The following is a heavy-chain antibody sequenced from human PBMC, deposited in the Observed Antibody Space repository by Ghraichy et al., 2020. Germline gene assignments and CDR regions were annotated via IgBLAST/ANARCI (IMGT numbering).Heavy chain of an antibody. D-gene: IGHD3-10*01. CDR2: IYYSGST. J-gene: IGHJ5*02. V-gene: IGHV4-39*01. Sequence: ETLSLTCTVSGGSISSSSYYWGWIRQPPGKGLEWIGSIYYSGSTYYNPSLKSRVTISVDTSKNQFSLKLSSVTAADTSVYYCAGQIWFGELSPPNWFDHGGQGTLVTVSS. CDR1: GGSISSSSYY. CDR3: AGQIWFGELSPPNWFDH.